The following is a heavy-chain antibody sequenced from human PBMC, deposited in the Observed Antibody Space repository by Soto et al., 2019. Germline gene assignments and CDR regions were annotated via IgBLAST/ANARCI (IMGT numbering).Heavy chain of an antibody. CDR2: IWYDGSNK. J-gene: IGHJ4*02. V-gene: IGHV3-33*08. Sequence: QLQLQESGPGLVKPSETLSLTCTVSGASIIRSAYYWGWVRQPPGKGLEWVAVIWYDGSNKYYADSVKGRFTISRDNSKNTLYLQMNSLRAEDTAVYYCARAGDYVWGSYRPFDYWGQGTLVTVSS. CDR3: ARAGDYVWGSYRPFDY. D-gene: IGHD3-16*02. CDR1: GASIIRSAYY.